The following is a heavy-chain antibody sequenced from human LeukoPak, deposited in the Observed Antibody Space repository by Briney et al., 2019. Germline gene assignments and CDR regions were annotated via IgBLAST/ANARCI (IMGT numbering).Heavy chain of an antibody. Sequence: GGSLRLSCAASGFTFSDTWMSWVRQAPGKGLEWVGRIKSKTDGGPTDYAAAVKGRFTISRDDSENTLYLQMDSLKTEDTAVYYCTTDSVGRWGQGTLVTASS. CDR1: GFTFSDTW. J-gene: IGHJ5*02. CDR2: IKSKTDGGPT. V-gene: IGHV3-15*01. CDR3: TTDSVGR.